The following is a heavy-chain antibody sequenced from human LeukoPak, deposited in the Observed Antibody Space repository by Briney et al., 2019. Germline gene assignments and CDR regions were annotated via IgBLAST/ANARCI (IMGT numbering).Heavy chain of an antibody. CDR1: GFTFSSYE. J-gene: IGHJ6*03. CDR3: ARGALSMVRGYYYYYYMDV. D-gene: IGHD3-10*01. CDR2: ISSSGSTI. V-gene: IGHV3-48*03. Sequence: GGSLRLSCEASGFTFSSYEMNWVRQAPGKGLEWVSYISSSGSTIYYADSVKGRFTISRDNAKNSLYLQVNSLRAEDTAVYYCARGALSMVRGYYYYYYMDVWGKGTTVTVSS.